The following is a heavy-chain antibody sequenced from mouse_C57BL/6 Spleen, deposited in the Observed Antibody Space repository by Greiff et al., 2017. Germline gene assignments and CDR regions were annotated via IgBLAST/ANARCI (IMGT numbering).Heavy chain of an antibody. CDR1: GYTFTSYW. Sequence: QVQLQQPGTELVKPGASVKLSCTASGYTFTSYWMHWVKQRPGKGLEWIGNINPSNGGTNYNEKFKSKATLTVDKSSSTAYMQLSSLTSEDSAVYYCARMGYYGSSWFAYWGPGTLVTVSA. J-gene: IGHJ3*01. V-gene: IGHV1-53*01. D-gene: IGHD1-1*01. CDR2: INPSNGGT. CDR3: ARMGYYGSSWFAY.